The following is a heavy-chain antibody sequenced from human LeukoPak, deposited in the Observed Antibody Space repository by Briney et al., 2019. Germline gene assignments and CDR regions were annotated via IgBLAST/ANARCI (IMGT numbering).Heavy chain of an antibody. D-gene: IGHD2-15*01. CDR3: AGRYCSGGSCRHTLDY. CDR1: GYTFTSYY. V-gene: IGHV1-46*01. Sequence: ASVKVSCKASGYTFTSYYMHWVRQAPGQGLEWMGIINPSGGSTSYAQKFQGRVTITADKSTSTAYMELSSLRSEDTAVYYCAGRYCSGGSCRHTLDYWGQGTLVTVSS. CDR2: INPSGGST. J-gene: IGHJ4*02.